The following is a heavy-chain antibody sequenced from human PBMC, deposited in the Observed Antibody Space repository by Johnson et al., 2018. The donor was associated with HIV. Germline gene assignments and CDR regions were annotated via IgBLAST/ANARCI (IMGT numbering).Heavy chain of an antibody. Sequence: QVQLVESGGGVVQPGGSLRLSCAASGFTFSSYGMHWVRQAPGKGLEWVAFIRYDGSHKDYVDSVKGRFTISRDNSKNTLSLQMNILRAEDTAVYYCAKALPSSRLAHAFDIWGQGTMVTVSS. CDR1: GFTFSSYG. J-gene: IGHJ3*02. V-gene: IGHV3-30*02. D-gene: IGHD6-19*01. CDR2: IRYDGSHK. CDR3: AKALPSSRLAHAFDI.